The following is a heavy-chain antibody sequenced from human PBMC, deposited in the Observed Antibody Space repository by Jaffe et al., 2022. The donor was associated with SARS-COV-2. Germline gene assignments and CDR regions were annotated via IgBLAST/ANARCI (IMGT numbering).Heavy chain of an antibody. CDR3: AKFETSLPSGGLGWYFDL. J-gene: IGHJ2*01. D-gene: IGHD3-10*01. CDR2: ISGSGGST. Sequence: EVQLLESGGGLVQPGGSLRLSCAASGFTFSSYAMSWVRQAPGKGLEWVSAISGSGGSTYYADSVKGRFTISRDNSKNTLYLQMNSLRAEDTAVYYCAKFETSLPSGGLGWYFDLWGRGTLVTVSS. V-gene: IGHV3-23*01. CDR1: GFTFSSYA.